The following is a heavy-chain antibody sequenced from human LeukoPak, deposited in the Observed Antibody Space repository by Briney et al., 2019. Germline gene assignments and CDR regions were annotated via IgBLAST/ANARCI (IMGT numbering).Heavy chain of an antibody. J-gene: IGHJ4*02. Sequence: GSLRLSCAASGFPFNSYAISWVRQASGKGLEWVSAISGSGGSTYYADSVKGRFTISRDNSKNTLYLQMNSLRAEDTAVYYCAKDRSGWTDLGYFDYWGQGTLVTVSS. CDR2: ISGSGGST. CDR1: GFPFNSYA. CDR3: AKDRSGWTDLGYFDY. V-gene: IGHV3-23*01. D-gene: IGHD6-19*01.